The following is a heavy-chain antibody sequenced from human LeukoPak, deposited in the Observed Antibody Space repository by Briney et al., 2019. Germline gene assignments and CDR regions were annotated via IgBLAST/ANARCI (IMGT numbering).Heavy chain of an antibody. CDR1: GYTFTSYG. CDR2: ISAYNGNT. D-gene: IGHD3-22*01. V-gene: IGHV1-18*01. CDR3: ARDWVTMMVVASSWFDP. J-gene: IGHJ5*02. Sequence: ASVKVSCKASGYTFTSYGISWVRQAPGQGLEWMGWISAYNGNTNYAQKLQGRVTMTTDTSTSTAYMELRSLRSDDTAVYYCARDWVTMMVVASSWFDPWGQGTLVTVSS.